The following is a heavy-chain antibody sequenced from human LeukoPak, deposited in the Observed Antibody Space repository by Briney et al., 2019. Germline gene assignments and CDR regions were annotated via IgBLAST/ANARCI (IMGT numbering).Heavy chain of an antibody. CDR2: INPNSGGT. V-gene: IGHV1-2*02. J-gene: IGHJ5*02. CDR3: ARSPLGYCSSTSCYSWWFDP. Sequence: ASVKVSCKASGYTFTGYYMHWVRQAPGQGLEWMGWINPNSGGTNYAQKFQGRVTMTRDTSISTAYMELSRLRSDDTAVYYCARSPLGYCSSTSCYSWWFDPWGQGTQVTVSS. D-gene: IGHD2-2*03. CDR1: GYTFTGYY.